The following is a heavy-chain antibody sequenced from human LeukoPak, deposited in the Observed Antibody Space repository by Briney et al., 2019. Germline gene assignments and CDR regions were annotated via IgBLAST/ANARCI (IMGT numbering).Heavy chain of an antibody. CDR2: IYSGGST. CDR3: ARAVLRGIITF. CDR1: GFTVSSNY. Sequence: GGSLRLSCAASGFTVSSNYMSWVRQAPGKGLEWVSVIYSGGSTYYADSVKGRFTISRDNSKNTLYLPMNSLRAEDTAVYFCARAVLRGIITFWGQGTLVTVSS. D-gene: IGHD3-10*01. J-gene: IGHJ4*02. V-gene: IGHV3-66*01.